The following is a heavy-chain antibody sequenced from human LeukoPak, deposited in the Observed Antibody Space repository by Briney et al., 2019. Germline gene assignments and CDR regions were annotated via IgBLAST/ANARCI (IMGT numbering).Heavy chain of an antibody. CDR1: GYAFTSYD. J-gene: IGHJ5*02. CDR3: AREGYCSSTSCYSWFDP. CDR2: MNPNNGNT. D-gene: IGHD2-2*02. Sequence: ASVKVSCKASGYAFTSYDINWVRQATGQGLEWMGWMNPNNGNTGYAQKFQGRVTMTRNTSTGTAYMELSSLRSEDTAVYYCAREGYCSSTSCYSWFDPWGQGTLVTVSS. V-gene: IGHV1-8*01.